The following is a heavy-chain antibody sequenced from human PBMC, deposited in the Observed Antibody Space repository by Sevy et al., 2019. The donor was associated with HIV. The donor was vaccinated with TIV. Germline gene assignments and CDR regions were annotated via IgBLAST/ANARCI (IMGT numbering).Heavy chain of an antibody. D-gene: IGHD3-10*01. CDR1: GFTFSSYG. J-gene: IGHJ4*02. V-gene: IGHV3-33*01. CDR2: IWYDGGNQ. CDR3: ARGANYFGSGSHPSLDY. Sequence: GGSLRLSCAASGFTFSSYGMHWVRQAPGKGLEWVALIWYDGGNQYYADSVKGRFTISRDNSKDTMYLQMNSLRAEDTAVYYCARGANYFGSGSHPSLDYWGQGTLVIVSS.